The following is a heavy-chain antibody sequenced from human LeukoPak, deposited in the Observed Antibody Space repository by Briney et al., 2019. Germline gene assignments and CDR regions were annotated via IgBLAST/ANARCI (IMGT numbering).Heavy chain of an antibody. CDR2: ISSSSSYI. J-gene: IGHJ4*02. CDR3: ARSIAVAGTLTGGY. D-gene: IGHD6-19*01. V-gene: IGHV3-21*01. Sequence: GGSLRLSCAASGFTFSSYSMNWVRQAPGEGLEWVSSISSSSSYIYYADSVNGRFTISRDNAKNSLYLQMNSLRAEDTAVYYCARSIAVAGTLTGGYWGQGTLVTVSS. CDR1: GFTFSSYS.